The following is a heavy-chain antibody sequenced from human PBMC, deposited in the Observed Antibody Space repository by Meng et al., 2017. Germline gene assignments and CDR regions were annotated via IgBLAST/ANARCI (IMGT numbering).Heavy chain of an antibody. CDR3: ATGAAAADH. CDR2: INSNSDGGTT. CDR1: GFGVYEAW. J-gene: IGHJ4*02. Sequence: VDVGDSGGWFVDAGVFLSLFGVACGFGVYEAWMRCVRQAPGKGLEWVGRINSNSDGGTTDYAAPVKGRFTISRDDSKNTLYLQMNSLITEDTAVYFCATGAAAADHWGQGTLVTVSS. D-gene: IGHD6-13*01. V-gene: IGHV3-15*01.